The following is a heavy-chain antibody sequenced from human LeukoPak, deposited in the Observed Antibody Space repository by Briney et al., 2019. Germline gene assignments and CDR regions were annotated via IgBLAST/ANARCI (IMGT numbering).Heavy chain of an antibody. V-gene: IGHV4-34*01. J-gene: IGHJ3*02. CDR2: INHSGST. Sequence: SETLSLTCAVYGGSFSGYYWSWIRQPPGKGLEWIGEINHSGSTNYNPSLKSRVTISVDTSKNQFSLKLSPVTAADTAVYYCVSSGSPLDDAFDIWGQGTMVTVSS. CDR1: GGSFSGYY. CDR3: VSSGSPLDDAFDI. D-gene: IGHD3-10*01.